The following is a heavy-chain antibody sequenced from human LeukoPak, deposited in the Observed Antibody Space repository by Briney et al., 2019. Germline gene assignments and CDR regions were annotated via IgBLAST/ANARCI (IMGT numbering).Heavy chain of an antibody. CDR3: ARLSCSDAVCPPLPYNHFDP. CDR2: VYYDGVT. Sequence: PSETLPLTCTVSVGTLRSRGFFWGWIRQPPGKAPEWLGRVYYDGVTYYNRSFQSRVTISLNKSTNRSSLRLSSVPAADTAVYYCARLSCSDAVCPPLPYNHFDPWGQGTLVIVST. D-gene: IGHD2-15*01. J-gene: IGHJ5*02. V-gene: IGHV4-39*01. CDR1: VGTLRSRGFF.